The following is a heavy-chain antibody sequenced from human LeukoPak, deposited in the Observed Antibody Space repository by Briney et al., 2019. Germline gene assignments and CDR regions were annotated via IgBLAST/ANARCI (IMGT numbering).Heavy chain of an antibody. CDR3: ARDFWSGYSYFDY. V-gene: IGHV4-38-2*02. D-gene: IGHD3-3*01. CDR1: GYSISSGYY. J-gene: IGHJ4*02. CDR2: NYHSGST. Sequence: SETLSLTCTVSGYSISSGYYWGWIRQPPGKGLGWIGSNYHSGSTYYNPSLKSRVTISVDTSKNQFSLKLSSVTAADAAVYYCARDFWSGYSYFDYWGQGTLVTVSS.